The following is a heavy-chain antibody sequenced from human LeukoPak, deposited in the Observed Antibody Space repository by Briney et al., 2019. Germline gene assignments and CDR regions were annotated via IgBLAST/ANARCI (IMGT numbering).Heavy chain of an antibody. CDR3: ARHVVRLGYSYGMDV. Sequence: SETLSLTRTVSGVSISINYWSWIRQPPGKGLEWIGYIYYIGSANYNPSLKSRVTISLDTPKNQFSLKLSSVTAADTAVYYCARHVVRLGYSYGMDVWGQGTTVTVSS. J-gene: IGHJ6*02. CDR2: IYYIGSA. D-gene: IGHD3-16*01. CDR1: GVSISINY. V-gene: IGHV4-59*08.